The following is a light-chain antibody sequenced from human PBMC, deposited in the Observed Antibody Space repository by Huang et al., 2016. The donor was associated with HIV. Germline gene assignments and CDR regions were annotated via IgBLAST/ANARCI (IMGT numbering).Light chain of an antibody. V-gene: IGKV4-1*01. Sequence: DIILTQSPASLAGSLGERASLSCRSSQSVYSTSTSKDYMAWFQQKPGQPPKLLLFWASTREAGVPDRFSGSGSGTHFTLTIANLEAEDAAIYYCQQYYSSPQTFGQGTRVEVK. CDR3: QQYYSSPQT. CDR2: WAS. J-gene: IGKJ1*01. CDR1: QSVYSTSTSKDY.